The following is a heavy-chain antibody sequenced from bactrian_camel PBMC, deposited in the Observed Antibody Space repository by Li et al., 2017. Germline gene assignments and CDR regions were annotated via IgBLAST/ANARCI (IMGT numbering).Heavy chain of an antibody. CDR1: GFTFSRYK. CDR2: IAADGSWT. D-gene: IGHD5*01. V-gene: IGHV3S1*01. Sequence: HVQLVESGGGLVQPGGSLRLSCAASGFTFSRYKMHWFRQAPGKGLEWVAGIAADGSWTAYTDSVKGRFIISRDNAKNTVYLQMNSLKSEDTALYYCAIPFPMTMGWSQLHYKYWGQGTQVTVS. J-gene: IGHJ4*01. CDR3: AIPFPMTMGWSQLHYKY.